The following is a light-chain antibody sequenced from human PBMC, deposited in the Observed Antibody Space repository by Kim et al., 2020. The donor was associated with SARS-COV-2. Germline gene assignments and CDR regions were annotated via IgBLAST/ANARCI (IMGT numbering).Light chain of an antibody. V-gene: IGLV2-14*04. CDR3: SSYTSSSTL. Sequence: PGQSITISSPESSSDVGGNNYVSCYQQHPGKAPKLMIYDVSQRPSGVSNRFSGSKSGNTASLTISGLQAEDEADYYCSSYTSSSTLFGGGTQLTVL. CDR2: DVS. CDR1: SSDVGGNNY. J-gene: IGLJ2*01.